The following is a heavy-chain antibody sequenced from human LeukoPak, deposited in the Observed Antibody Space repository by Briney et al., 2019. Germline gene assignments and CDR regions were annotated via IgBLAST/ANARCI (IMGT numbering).Heavy chain of an antibody. CDR1: GFTFSSYA. CDR2: ISGSGGST. D-gene: IGHD5-24*01. V-gene: IGHV3-23*01. Sequence: PGGSLRLSCAASGFTFSSYAMSWVRQAPGKGLEWASAISGSGGSTYYADSVKGRFTISRDNSKNTLYLQMNSLRAEDTAVYYCAKVPVAVDHRAPPYYMDVWGKGTTVTVSS. CDR3: AKVPVAVDHRAPPYYMDV. J-gene: IGHJ6*03.